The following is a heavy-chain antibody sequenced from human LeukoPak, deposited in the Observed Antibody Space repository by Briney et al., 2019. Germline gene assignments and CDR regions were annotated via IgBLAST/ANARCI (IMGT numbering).Heavy chain of an antibody. Sequence: ASVKVSCKASGYTFTAYYMHWVRQAPGQGLEWMGWITPNSGGTKYAQRFQGRVTMTRDTSTSTAYMELSSLRSEDTAVYYCARGGSSYNDEHEEFDYWGQGTVVTVSS. CDR2: ITPNSGGT. D-gene: IGHD3-22*01. CDR1: GYTFTAYY. J-gene: IGHJ4*02. V-gene: IGHV1-2*02. CDR3: ARGGSSYNDEHEEFDY.